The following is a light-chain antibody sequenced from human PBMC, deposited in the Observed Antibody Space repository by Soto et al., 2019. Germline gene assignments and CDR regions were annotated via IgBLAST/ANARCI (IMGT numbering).Light chain of an antibody. V-gene: IGKV1-39*01. Sequence: DIQITQPPSSLSASIGDRVIITWGASQSISNYLNWYQQKPGKAPNLLIYVASSLQSEVPSRFSGSGSGTDFTLTITSLQPEDFATYYCQQSYGTPITFGQGTRLEVK. J-gene: IGKJ5*01. CDR2: VAS. CDR1: QSISNY. CDR3: QQSYGTPIT.